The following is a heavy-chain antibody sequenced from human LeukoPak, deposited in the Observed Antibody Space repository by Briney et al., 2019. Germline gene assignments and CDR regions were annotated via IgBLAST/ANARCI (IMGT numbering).Heavy chain of an antibody. CDR1: GFTFSNYG. CDR3: AKDYYALLWFGEFNRKYCFDY. D-gene: IGHD3-10*01. CDR2: ISGSGGER. J-gene: IGHJ4*02. V-gene: IGHV3-23*01. Sequence: GGSLRLSCAASGFTFSNYGMSWVRQAPGKGLQWVSGISGSGGERYYTESVKGRFTISRDNSKNTLYLQMNSLRAEDTAVYYCAKDYYALLWFGEFNRKYCFDYWGQGTLVTVSP.